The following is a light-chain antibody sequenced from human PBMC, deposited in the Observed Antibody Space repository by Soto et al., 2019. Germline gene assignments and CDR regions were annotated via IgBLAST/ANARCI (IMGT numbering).Light chain of an antibody. CDR3: QQFSSYPLT. Sequence: EIVLTQSPAALSSFPVYRFTLSCMASQAVNTRLAWYQHKPGQAPRLLIYLTSNRAAGIPARFSGGGSGTDFTLTISRLEPEDFAVYYCQQFSSYPLTFGGGTKVDI. CDR1: QAVNTR. V-gene: IGKV3D-11*03. CDR2: LTS. J-gene: IGKJ4*01.